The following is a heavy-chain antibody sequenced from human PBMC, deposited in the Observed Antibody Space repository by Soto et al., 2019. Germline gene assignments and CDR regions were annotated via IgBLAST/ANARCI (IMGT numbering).Heavy chain of an antibody. J-gene: IGHJ4*02. V-gene: IGHV1-18*01. CDR2: ISAYNGNT. D-gene: IGHD6-13*01. Sequence: ASVKVSCKASGYTFTSYGISWVRQAPGQGLEWMGWISAYNGNTNYAQKLQGRVTMTTDTYTSTAYMELRSLRSDDTAVYYCARVPSIDAAEITYFNDYWGQGTLVTVSS. CDR1: GYTFTSYG. CDR3: ARVPSIDAAEITYFNDY.